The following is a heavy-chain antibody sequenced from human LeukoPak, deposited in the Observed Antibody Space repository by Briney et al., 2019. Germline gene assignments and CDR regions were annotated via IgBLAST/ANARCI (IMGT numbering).Heavy chain of an antibody. CDR3: ARLQFLSGGYYAFDF. D-gene: IGHD3-3*01. J-gene: IGHJ4*02. CDR1: GGSFSANY. V-gene: IGHV4-34*01. CDR2: INHSGRN. Sequence: SETLSLTCGVYGGSFSANYWSWIRQPPGKGLEWIGDINHSGRNNHNPSLKSRVTIGVDTSKNQFSLKLSSVTAADTAIYYCARLQFLSGGYYAFDFWGQGSLVTVSS.